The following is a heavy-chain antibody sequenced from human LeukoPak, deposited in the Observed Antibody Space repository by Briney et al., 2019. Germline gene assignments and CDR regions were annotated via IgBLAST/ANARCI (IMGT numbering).Heavy chain of an antibody. Sequence: PSETLSLTCTVSGGSISSSHFYLGWIRQTPGKGLEWIGSVYDSGSAYHNPSIASRVTISVDVSKNQFSLNLRSVTAADTAVYYCARQGRGCSSSSCYSDWGQGTLVTVSS. V-gene: IGHV4-39*01. CDR1: GGSISSSHFY. CDR3: ARQGRGCSSSSCYSD. D-gene: IGHD2-2*01. J-gene: IGHJ4*02. CDR2: VYDSGSA.